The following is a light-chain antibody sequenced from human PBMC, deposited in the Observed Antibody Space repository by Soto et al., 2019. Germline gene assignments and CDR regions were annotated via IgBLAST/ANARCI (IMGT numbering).Light chain of an antibody. CDR2: EVS. V-gene: IGLV2-8*01. Sequence: QSALTQPPSASGSPGQSVTISCTGTSSDVGAYKYVSWYQQYPGKAPKLMIYEVSKGPSGVPDRFSGSKSGNTASLTVSGLQAEDEADYYCTSYVGSDIWVFGGGTQLTVL. CDR1: SSDVGAYKY. J-gene: IGLJ3*02. CDR3: TSYVGSDIWV.